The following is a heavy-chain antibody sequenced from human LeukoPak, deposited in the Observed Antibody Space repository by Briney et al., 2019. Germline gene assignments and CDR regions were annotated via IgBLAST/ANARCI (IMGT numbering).Heavy chain of an antibody. CDR1: GFTFSSYG. D-gene: IGHD1-26*01. J-gene: IGHJ4*02. CDR2: ISGRGGST. CDR3: AKTLVGTRAFDC. V-gene: IGHV3-23*01. Sequence: GGTLRLSCAASGFTFSSYGMNWVRQAPGKGLEWVSGISGRGGSTDYADSVKGRFTISRDNSKNTLYLQVNSLRAEDTAVYYCAKTLVGTRAFDCWGQGTLVTVSS.